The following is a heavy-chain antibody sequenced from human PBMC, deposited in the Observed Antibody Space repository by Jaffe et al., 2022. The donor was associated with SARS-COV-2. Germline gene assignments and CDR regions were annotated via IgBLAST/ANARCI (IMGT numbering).Heavy chain of an antibody. V-gene: IGHV3-30*03. CDR3: AASEYYSGWTGGYYYYGMDV. J-gene: IGHJ6*02. Sequence: QVQLVESGGGVVQPGRSLRLSCAASGFTFSSYGMHWVRQAPGKGLEWVAVISYDGSNKYYADSVKGRFTISRDNSKNTLYLQMNSLRAEDTAVYYCAASEYYSGWTGGYYYYGMDVWGQGTTVTVSS. D-gene: IGHD6-19*01. CDR2: ISYDGSNK. CDR1: GFTFSSYG.